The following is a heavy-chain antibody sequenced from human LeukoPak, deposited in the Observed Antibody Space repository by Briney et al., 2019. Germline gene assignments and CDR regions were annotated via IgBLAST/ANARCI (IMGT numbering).Heavy chain of an antibody. V-gene: IGHV5-51*01. CDR2: IYPGDSDT. CDR1: GYSFTSYW. D-gene: IGHD2-2*01. J-gene: IGHJ4*02. Sequence: GESLKISCKGSGYSFTSYWIGWGRQMPGKGLEWMGIIYPGDSDTRYSPSFQGQVTISADKSISTAYLQWSSLKASDTAMYYCARLPRYCSSTSCHFDYWGQGTLVTVSS. CDR3: ARLPRYCSSTSCHFDY.